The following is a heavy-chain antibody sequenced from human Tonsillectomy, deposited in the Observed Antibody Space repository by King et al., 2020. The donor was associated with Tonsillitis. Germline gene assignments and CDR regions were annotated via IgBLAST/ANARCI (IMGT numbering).Heavy chain of an antibody. CDR3: ATDPLQDISGRDV. CDR2: INHSGSA. CDR1: GCSLTSGDY. Sequence: QLQESGPGLVKHSETLSLTCAVSGCSLTSGDYWGWIRQPPGKGLQWLGSINHSGSAYYNPALQSRLTLSVNTSKNEFSLKLSSVTAADTAVEYWATDPLQDISGRDVGGQGGLVT. J-gene: IGHJ4*02. D-gene: IGHD3-22*01. V-gene: IGHV4-38-2*02.